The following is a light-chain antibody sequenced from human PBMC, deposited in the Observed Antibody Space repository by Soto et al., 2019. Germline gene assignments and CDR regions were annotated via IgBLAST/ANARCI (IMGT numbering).Light chain of an antibody. Sequence: PGARATLSCRASQSVSSSYLAWYQQKGGLAPRLLIFGASSRATGIPDRFSGSGSGTDFTLTISRLEPEDFAVYYCQQYASSPLTFGGGTKVDIK. V-gene: IGKV3-20*01. J-gene: IGKJ4*01. CDR1: QSVSSSY. CDR3: QQYASSPLT. CDR2: GAS.